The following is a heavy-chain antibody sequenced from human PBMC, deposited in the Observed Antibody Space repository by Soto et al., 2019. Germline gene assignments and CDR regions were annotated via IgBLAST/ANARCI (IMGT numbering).Heavy chain of an antibody. Sequence: GGSLRLSCAASGFTFSSYAMSWVRQAPGKGLEWVSGISWNSGSIGYADSVKGRFTISRDNAKNSLYLQMNSLRAEDTALYYCAKDIGLYCSGGSCSDYWGQGTLVTVS. CDR2: ISWNSGSI. CDR3: AKDIGLYCSGGSCSDY. D-gene: IGHD2-15*01. CDR1: GFTFSSYA. V-gene: IGHV3-9*01. J-gene: IGHJ4*02.